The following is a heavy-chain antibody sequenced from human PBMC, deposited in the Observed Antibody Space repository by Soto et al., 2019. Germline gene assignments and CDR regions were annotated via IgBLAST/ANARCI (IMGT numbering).Heavy chain of an antibody. CDR1: GGSISSYY. Sequence: SETLSLTCTVSGGSISSYYWSWIRQPPGKGLEWIGYIYYSGSTNYNPSLKSRVTISVDTSKNQFSLKLSSVTAADTAVYYCARDPAAAGRGSWFDPWGQGTLVTVSS. D-gene: IGHD6-13*01. V-gene: IGHV4-59*01. CDR2: IYYSGST. J-gene: IGHJ5*02. CDR3: ARDPAAAGRGSWFDP.